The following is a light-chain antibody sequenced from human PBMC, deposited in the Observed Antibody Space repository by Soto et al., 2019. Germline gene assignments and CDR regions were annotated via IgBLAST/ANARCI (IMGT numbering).Light chain of an antibody. CDR3: CSYAGTYTWL. CDR1: SSDIGGYNF. V-gene: IGLV2-11*01. Sequence: QSALTQPRSVSGSPGQSVTISCTGTSSDIGGYNFVSWYQQHPGKVPKLMVHDVSKRPSGVPDRFSGSKSGSTASLTISGLQAEDEADYYCCSYAGTYTWLFGGGTKLTV. J-gene: IGLJ2*01. CDR2: DVS.